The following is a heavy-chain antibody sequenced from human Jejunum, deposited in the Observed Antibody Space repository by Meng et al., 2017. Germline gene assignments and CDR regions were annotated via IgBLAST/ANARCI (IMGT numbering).Heavy chain of an antibody. CDR3: ARDHDSSGYPTFDQ. CDR2: ISRSGNTI. CDR1: GFTFSSYE. Sequence: GESLKTSCAASGFTFSSYEMNWVRQAPGKGLEWVSYISRSGNTIYYADSVKGRFTISRDNAKNSLYLQMNSLRGEDTAVYYCARDHDSSGYPTFDQWGQGTLVTVSS. V-gene: IGHV3-48*03. J-gene: IGHJ4*02. D-gene: IGHD3-22*01.